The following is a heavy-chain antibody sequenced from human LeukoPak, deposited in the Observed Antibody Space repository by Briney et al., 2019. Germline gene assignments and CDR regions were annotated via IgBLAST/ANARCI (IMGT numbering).Heavy chain of an antibody. CDR2: IDDSGNT. CDR1: GGSISRYY. D-gene: IGHD3-10*01. Sequence: SETLSLTCTVSGGSISRYYWSWIRRPPGKGLEWIGYIDDSGNTNYNPSLKSQVTITVDKSKNQFSLKLSFVTAADTAMYYCARSDYHNSGSHTVFDAFDIWGQGTRVTVSS. J-gene: IGHJ3*02. V-gene: IGHV4-59*01. CDR3: ARSDYHNSGSHTVFDAFDI.